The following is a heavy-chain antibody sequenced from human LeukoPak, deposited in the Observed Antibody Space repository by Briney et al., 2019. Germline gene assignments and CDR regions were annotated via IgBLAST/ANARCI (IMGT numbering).Heavy chain of an antibody. CDR3: ARAPERGYSYGNNWFDP. J-gene: IGHJ5*02. V-gene: IGHV1-69*13. Sequence: SVKVSCKASGGTFSSYAISWVRQAPGQGLEWMGGIIPIFGTANYAQKFQGRVTITADESTSTAYMELSSLRSEDTAVYYCARAPERGYSYGNNWFDPWGQGTLVTVSS. CDR2: IIPIFGTA. D-gene: IGHD5-18*01. CDR1: GGTFSSYA.